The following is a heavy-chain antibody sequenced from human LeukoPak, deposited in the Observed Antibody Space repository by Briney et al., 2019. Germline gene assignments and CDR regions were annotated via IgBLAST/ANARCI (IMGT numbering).Heavy chain of an antibody. Sequence: SETLSLTCTVSGVSISSSNSYWGWIRQPPGKGLEWIGSIYYSGNTYYNASLKSRVTISVDTSKNQFSLKLSSVTAADTAVYYCARPPSGDGYYFDYWGQGTLVTVSS. J-gene: IGHJ4*02. V-gene: IGHV4-39*07. CDR1: GVSISSSNSY. D-gene: IGHD3-10*01. CDR3: ARPPSGDGYYFDY. CDR2: IYYSGNT.